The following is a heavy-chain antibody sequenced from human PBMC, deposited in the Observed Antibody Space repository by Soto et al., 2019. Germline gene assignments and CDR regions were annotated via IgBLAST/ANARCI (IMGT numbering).Heavy chain of an antibody. V-gene: IGHV3-30*18. Sequence: QVYLVESGGGVVQPGRSLRLSCAASGFTFNNHAMHWVRQAPGKGLEWVAVISFDGSKKYYGDSVKGRFTISRDNPKNTLYLEINSLRAEDTAIYYCAKDPRIAVVGPTSVRYYYFYMDVWGKGTTVAVSS. CDR1: GFTFNNHA. CDR3: AKDPRIAVVGPTSVRYYYFYMDV. J-gene: IGHJ6*03. CDR2: ISFDGSKK. D-gene: IGHD6-13*01.